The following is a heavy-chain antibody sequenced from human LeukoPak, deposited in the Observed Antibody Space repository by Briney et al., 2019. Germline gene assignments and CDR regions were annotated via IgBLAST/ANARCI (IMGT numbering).Heavy chain of an antibody. CDR3: ARVRGNYFPDY. D-gene: IGHD4-11*01. Sequence: SDTLSLTCTVSGGSISSYYWSWIRQPPGKGLEWIGYIYYTGSTNYNPSLKSRVTISVDTSKNQFSLKLSSVTAADTAVYYCARVRGNYFPDYWGQGTLVTVSS. V-gene: IGHV4-59*07. CDR2: IYYTGST. CDR1: GGSISSYY. J-gene: IGHJ4*02.